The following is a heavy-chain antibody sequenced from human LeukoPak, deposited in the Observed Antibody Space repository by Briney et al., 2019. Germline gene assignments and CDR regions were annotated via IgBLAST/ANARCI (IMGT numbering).Heavy chain of an antibody. V-gene: IGHV3-23*01. CDR3: AKAARLLWFGEFTSPY. D-gene: IGHD3-10*01. CDR2: ISGSGGST. J-gene: IGHJ4*02. Sequence: PGGSLRLSCAASAFTFSSYAMSWVRQAPGKGLEWVPAISGSGGSTYYADSVKGRFTISRDNSKNTLYLQMNSLRAEDTAVYYCAKAARLLWFGEFTSPYWGQGTLVTVSS. CDR1: AFTFSSYA.